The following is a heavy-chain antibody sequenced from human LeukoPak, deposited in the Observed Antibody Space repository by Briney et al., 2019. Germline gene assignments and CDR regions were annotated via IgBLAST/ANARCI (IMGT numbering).Heavy chain of an antibody. Sequence: GGSLRLSCAASGFTFDDYGMSWVRQAPGKGLEWVSAINWNGGSTGYADSVKGRSTISRDNAKNSLYLQMNSLRAEDTALYYCARDSYYYDSSGYYLSSFDYWGQGTLVTVSS. CDR1: GFTFDDYG. CDR3: ARDSYYYDSSGYYLSSFDY. CDR2: INWNGGST. J-gene: IGHJ4*02. V-gene: IGHV3-20*04. D-gene: IGHD3-22*01.